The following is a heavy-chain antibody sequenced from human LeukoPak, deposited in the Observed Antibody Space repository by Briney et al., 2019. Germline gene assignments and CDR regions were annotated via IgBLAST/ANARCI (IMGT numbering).Heavy chain of an antibody. J-gene: IGHJ4*02. CDR2: LSYSGFS. CDR1: GDSISQHY. Sequence: SETLSLTCTVSGDSISQHYWSWIRQPPGKGLEWIGYLSYSGFSKYNPSLKSRVTISVDTSKNQFSLKLSSVTAADTAVYYCARHRWDTAMVDYWGQGTLVTVSS. D-gene: IGHD5-18*01. V-gene: IGHV4-59*08. CDR3: ARHRWDTAMVDY.